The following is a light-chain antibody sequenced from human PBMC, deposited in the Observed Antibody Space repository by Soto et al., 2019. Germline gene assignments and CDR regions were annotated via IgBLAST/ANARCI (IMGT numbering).Light chain of an antibody. CDR3: QPRSNWPWT. V-gene: IGKV3-11*01. CDR1: QSVSSY. CDR2: DAS. J-gene: IGKJ1*01. Sequence: EIVLTQSPATLSLSPGERATLSCRASQSVSSYLAWYQQKPGQAPRLLIYDASNRATGIPARFSGSGSGTDFTLTISSLEPEDFAVYSCQPRSNWPWTFGQGTKVEVK.